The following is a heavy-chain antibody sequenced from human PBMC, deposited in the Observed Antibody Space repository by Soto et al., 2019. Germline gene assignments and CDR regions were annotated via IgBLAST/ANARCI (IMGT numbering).Heavy chain of an antibody. V-gene: IGHV4-34*01. CDR3: ARGRHIVVVPAAIRPAYYYYGMDV. D-gene: IGHD2-2*01. CDR2: INHSGST. Sequence: SETLSLTCAVYGGSFSGYYWSWIRQPPGKGLEWIGEINHSGSTNYNPSLKSRVTISVDTSKNRFSLRLSSVTAADTAVYYCARGRHIVVVPAAIRPAYYYYGMDVWGQGTTVTVSS. J-gene: IGHJ6*02. CDR1: GGSFSGYY.